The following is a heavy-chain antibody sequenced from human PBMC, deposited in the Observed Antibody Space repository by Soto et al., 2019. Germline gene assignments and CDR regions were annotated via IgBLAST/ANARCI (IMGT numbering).Heavy chain of an antibody. D-gene: IGHD5-12*01. CDR2: INHSGST. V-gene: IGHV4-34*01. J-gene: IGHJ4*02. CDR1: GGSFSGYY. Sequence: QVQLQQWGAGLLKPSETLSLTCAVYGGSFSGYYWSWIRQPPGKGLEWIGEINHSGSTNYNPSLKSRVTISVDTSKNQFSLKLSSVTAADTAVYYCARSNGDARGYSGYVDYWGQGTLVTVSS. CDR3: ARSNGDARGYSGYVDY.